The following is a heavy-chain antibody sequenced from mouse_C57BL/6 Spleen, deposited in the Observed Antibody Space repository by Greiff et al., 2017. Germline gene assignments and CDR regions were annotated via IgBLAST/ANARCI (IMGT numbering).Heavy chain of an antibody. Sequence: VQLQQSGTELVKPGASVKLSCKASGYTFTSYWMHWVKQRPGQGLEWIGNINPSNGGTNYNEKFKSKATLTVDKSSSTAYMQLSSLTSEDSAVYYCARFPYYYGSSHYFDYWGQGTTLTVSS. CDR3: ARFPYYYGSSHYFDY. CDR1: GYTFTSYW. D-gene: IGHD1-1*01. V-gene: IGHV1-53*01. J-gene: IGHJ2*01. CDR2: INPSNGGT.